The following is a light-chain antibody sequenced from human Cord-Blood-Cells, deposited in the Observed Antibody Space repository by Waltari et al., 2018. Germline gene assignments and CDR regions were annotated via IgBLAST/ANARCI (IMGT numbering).Light chain of an antibody. Sequence: DIQMTQSPSSLSASVGDRVTITCRASQGISNYLAWYQQKPGKVPKLLIYAASTLQSGVPSRFSGSGSGTDFTLTISGLQPEDVATYYCQQYNSVLFTFGPGTKVDI. J-gene: IGKJ3*01. CDR3: QQYNSVLFT. CDR1: QGISNY. CDR2: AAS. V-gene: IGKV1-27*01.